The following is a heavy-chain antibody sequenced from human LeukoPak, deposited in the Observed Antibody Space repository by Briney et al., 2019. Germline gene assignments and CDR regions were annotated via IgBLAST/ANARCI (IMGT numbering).Heavy chain of an antibody. CDR2: IYSGGNT. J-gene: IGHJ1*01. CDR1: GFTFSSYS. CDR3: AGSRLSAEYFQF. Sequence: GGSLRLSCAASGFTFSSYSMNWVRQAPGKGLEWVSVIYSGGNTYYADSVKGRFSISRDNSKNTLYLQMNSLRVEDTAVYYCAGSRLSAEYFQFWGQGTLVAVSS. V-gene: IGHV3-66*01.